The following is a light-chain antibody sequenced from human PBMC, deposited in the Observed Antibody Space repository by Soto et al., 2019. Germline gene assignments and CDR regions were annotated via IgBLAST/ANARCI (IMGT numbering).Light chain of an antibody. CDR1: QDITND. V-gene: IGKV1-33*01. J-gene: IGKJ4*01. CDR2: EAS. Sequence: DIQMTQSPSSLSASVGDRVTITCHASQDITNDLNWYQQKRGKAPKVLIYEASNLETGVPSRFSGSVSGTDFTFTISSLQPEDIATYFCQQYDNVPLTFGGGTKVEIK. CDR3: QQYDNVPLT.